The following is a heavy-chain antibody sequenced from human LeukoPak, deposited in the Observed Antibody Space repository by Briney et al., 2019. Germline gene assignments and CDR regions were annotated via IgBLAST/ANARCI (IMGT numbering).Heavy chain of an antibody. CDR1: GFTFSSYA. V-gene: IGHV3-64*01. Sequence: GGSLRLSCAASGFTFSSYAMYWVRQAPGKGLEYVSVISTHGGSTFYANSVKGRFTISRDNSQNTLYLQMGSLRAEDMAVYYCARVLKAYSGYDLFDYWGQGTLVTVSS. J-gene: IGHJ4*02. D-gene: IGHD5-12*01. CDR3: ARVLKAYSGYDLFDY. CDR2: ISTHGGST.